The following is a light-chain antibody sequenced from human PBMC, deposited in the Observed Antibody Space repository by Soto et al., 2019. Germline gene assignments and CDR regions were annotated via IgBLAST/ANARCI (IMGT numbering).Light chain of an antibody. V-gene: IGKV3-20*01. J-gene: IGKJ1*01. CDR3: QQYDSSLPRT. CDR2: GAS. Sequence: EIVLTQSPGTLSLSPGERATLSCRASQTFTSGYLAWYQQKPGQAPRLLIYGASSRATGIPDRFSGSGSGTHFTLTISRLEPEDFAVYYCQQYDSSLPRTFGQGTKVDIK. CDR1: QTFTSGY.